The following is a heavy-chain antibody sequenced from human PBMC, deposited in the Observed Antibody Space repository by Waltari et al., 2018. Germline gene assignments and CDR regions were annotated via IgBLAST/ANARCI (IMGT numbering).Heavy chain of an antibody. J-gene: IGHJ5*02. V-gene: IGHV1-8*03. CDR2: MNPNSGNT. CDR1: GYTFTSYD. CDR3: ARFHSSGWDNWFDP. Sequence: QVQLVQSGAEVKKPGASVKVSCKASGYTFTSYDLNWVRQATGQGLEWMGWMNPNSGNTGYAQKFQGRVTITRNTSISTAYMELSSLRSEDTAVYYCARFHSSGWDNWFDPWGQGTLVTVSS. D-gene: IGHD6-19*01.